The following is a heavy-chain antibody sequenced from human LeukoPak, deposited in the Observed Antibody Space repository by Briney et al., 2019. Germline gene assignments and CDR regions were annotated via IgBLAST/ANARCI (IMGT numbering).Heavy chain of an antibody. V-gene: IGHV3-23*01. CDR1: GFTFSSYA. Sequence: GGSLRLSCAASGFTFSSYAMSWVRQAPGKGLEWGSAISGSGGSTYYADSVKGRFTISRDNSKNTLYLQMNSLRAEDTAVYYCAKLFNSGYVAFDYWGQGTLVTVSS. J-gene: IGHJ4*02. CDR3: AKLFNSGYVAFDY. CDR2: ISGSGGST. D-gene: IGHD5-12*01.